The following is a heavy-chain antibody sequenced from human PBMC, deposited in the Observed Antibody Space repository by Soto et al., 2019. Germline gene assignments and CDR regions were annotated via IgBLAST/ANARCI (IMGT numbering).Heavy chain of an antibody. V-gene: IGHV3-23*01. CDR1: GFTFSSYA. D-gene: IGHD6-19*01. Sequence: GGSLRLSCAASGFTFSSYAMSWVRQAPGKGLEWVSAISGSGGSTYYADSVKGRFTISRDNSKNTLYLQMNSLRAEDTAVYFCASFSGYSSGWYVDSWGQGTLVTVSS. CDR3: ASFSGYSSGWYVDS. J-gene: IGHJ4*02. CDR2: ISGSGGST.